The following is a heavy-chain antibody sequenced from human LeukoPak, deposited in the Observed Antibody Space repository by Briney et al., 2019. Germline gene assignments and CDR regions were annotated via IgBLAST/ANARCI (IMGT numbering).Heavy chain of an antibody. J-gene: IGHJ5*02. Sequence: ASVKVSCKASGYTFTGYYMHWVRQAPGQGLEWMGWINPNSGGTNYAQKFQGRVTMTRDTSISTAYMELSRLRSDDTAVYYCARGPDIVVVVAATHNWFDPWGQGTLATVSS. V-gene: IGHV1-2*02. CDR1: GYTFTGYY. CDR3: ARGPDIVVVVAATHNWFDP. CDR2: INPNSGGT. D-gene: IGHD2-15*01.